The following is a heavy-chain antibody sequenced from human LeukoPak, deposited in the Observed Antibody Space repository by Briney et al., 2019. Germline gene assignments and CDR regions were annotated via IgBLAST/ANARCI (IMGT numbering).Heavy chain of an antibody. CDR3: ATSITMIVVVILDY. Sequence: ASVKVSCKVSGYTLTELSMHWVRRAPGKGLEWMGGFDPEDGGTIYAQKFQGRVTMTEDTSTDTAYMELSSLRSEDTAVYYCATSITMIVVVILDYWGQGTLVTVSS. J-gene: IGHJ4*02. CDR1: GYTLTELS. D-gene: IGHD3-22*01. CDR2: FDPEDGGT. V-gene: IGHV1-24*01.